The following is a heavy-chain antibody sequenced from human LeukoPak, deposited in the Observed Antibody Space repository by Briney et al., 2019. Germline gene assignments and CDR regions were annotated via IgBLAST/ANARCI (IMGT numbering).Heavy chain of an antibody. D-gene: IGHD6-19*01. Sequence: ASVKVSCKTSGYTLASYGISWVRQAPGQGLEWMGWISAYNGDTIYEQRFQGRVTMTTDTTTTTAFMELRSLGSDDTAVYYCARDTPVAVGGYFDFWGQGTQVTVSS. V-gene: IGHV1-18*04. J-gene: IGHJ4*02. CDR2: ISAYNGDT. CDR3: ARDTPVAVGGYFDF. CDR1: GYTLASYG.